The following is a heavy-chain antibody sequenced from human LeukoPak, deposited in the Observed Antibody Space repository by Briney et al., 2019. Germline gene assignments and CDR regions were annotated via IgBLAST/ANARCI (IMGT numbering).Heavy chain of an antibody. CDR1: GFTFDDYA. V-gene: IGHV3-9*01. CDR3: AKDREYGMDV. Sequence: GGSLRLSCAASGFTFDDYAMHWVRQAPGKGLEWVSGISWNSGSIGYADSVKGRFTISRDNAKNSLYLQMNSLRAEDTALYYCAKDREYGMDVWGQGTTVTVSS. J-gene: IGHJ6*02. CDR2: ISWNSGSI. D-gene: IGHD1-26*01.